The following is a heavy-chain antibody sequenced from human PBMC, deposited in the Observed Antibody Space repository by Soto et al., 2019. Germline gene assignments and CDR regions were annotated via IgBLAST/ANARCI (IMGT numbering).Heavy chain of an antibody. J-gene: IGHJ4*02. Sequence: EVQVVQSGGGSVQPGGSLRLSCEASGFTFCSYGMTWVRQAPGKGLEWVAGISGSGVDTKYADSVKGRFIIARDNSMNKMYLQMNNLRVEDTAVYFCAIGGAYCYGDCTRAHWGQGTLVTVSS. CDR1: GFTFCSYG. CDR3: AIGGAYCYGDCTRAH. CDR2: ISGSGVDT. V-gene: IGHV3-23*04. D-gene: IGHD2-21*02.